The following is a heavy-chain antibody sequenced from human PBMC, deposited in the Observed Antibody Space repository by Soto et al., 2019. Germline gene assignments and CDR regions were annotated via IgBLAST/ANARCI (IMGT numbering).Heavy chain of an antibody. D-gene: IGHD3-22*01. V-gene: IGHV1-24*01. J-gene: IGHJ4*02. Sequence: QVQLEQSGAEVKRPGASVKVSCKVSGYTVSELSMNWLRQGPGKALEWIGGFDPEAGEKIFSQKFQGRVITTEDTSTDFAYMELTSMTSDDTAVYYCATLYDSSGFHRGYYFDSWSQGTLVTVSS. CDR3: ATLYDSSGFHRGYYFDS. CDR2: FDPEAGEK. CDR1: GYTVSELS.